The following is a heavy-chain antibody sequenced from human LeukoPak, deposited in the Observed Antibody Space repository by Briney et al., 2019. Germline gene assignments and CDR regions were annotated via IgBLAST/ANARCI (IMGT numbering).Heavy chain of an antibody. J-gene: IGHJ4*02. CDR1: GGSFSGLY. V-gene: IGHV4-34*01. Sequence: SETLSLTCAVYGGSFSGLYWGWIRQPPGKGLEWVGRIHYRGSTYYNPAPKSGATIAVDTSKNQFFLKLSSVTAADTAMYYCGRAVAGPPPSTVFDYWGQGTLVTVSS. D-gene: IGHD6-13*01. CDR3: GRAVAGPPPSTVFDY. CDR2: IHYRGST.